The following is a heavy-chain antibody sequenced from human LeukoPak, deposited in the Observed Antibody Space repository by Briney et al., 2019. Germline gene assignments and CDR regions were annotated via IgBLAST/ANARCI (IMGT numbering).Heavy chain of an antibody. Sequence: PGGSLRLSCTASGFTFGNYAMSWVRRAPGKGLEWVGFIRSKAYGGKTEYAASVKGRFTISRDDSKSIAYLQMNSLKTEDTAVYYCTRDEYLDYWGQGTLVTVSS. CDR3: TRDEYLDY. CDR2: IRSKAYGGKT. J-gene: IGHJ4*02. V-gene: IGHV3-49*04. CDR1: GFTFGNYA.